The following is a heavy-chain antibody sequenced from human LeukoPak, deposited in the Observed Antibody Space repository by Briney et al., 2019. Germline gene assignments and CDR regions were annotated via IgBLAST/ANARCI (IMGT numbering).Heavy chain of an antibody. J-gene: IGHJ5*02. Sequence: GSLRLSCAASGFTVSTNYMNWVRQAPGKGLEWIGEINHSGSTNYNPSLKSRVTISVDTSKNQFSLKLSSVTAADTAVYYCARVRIPAVIFWFDPWGQGTLVTVSS. D-gene: IGHD2-2*01. CDR3: ARVRIPAVIFWFDP. CDR2: INHSGST. V-gene: IGHV4-34*01. CDR1: GFTVSTNY.